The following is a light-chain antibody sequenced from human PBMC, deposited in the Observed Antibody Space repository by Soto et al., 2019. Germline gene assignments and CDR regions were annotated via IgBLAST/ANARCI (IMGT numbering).Light chain of an antibody. CDR3: QQRSIPLT. V-gene: IGKV3-11*01. CDR2: DAS. J-gene: IGKJ4*01. CDR1: QSVFSY. Sequence: EIVWTQSPATLSLSPGERATLSCRASQSVFSYLAWYQQKPGQAPRLLIYDASNRATGIPARFSGSGSGTDFTLTISSLEPEDFAVYYCQQRSIPLTFGGGTKVEIK.